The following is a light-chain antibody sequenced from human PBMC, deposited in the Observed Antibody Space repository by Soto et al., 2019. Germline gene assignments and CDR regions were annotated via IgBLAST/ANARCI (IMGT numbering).Light chain of an antibody. J-gene: IGLJ1*01. CDR2: SNN. Sequence: QAVLTQPPSASGTPGQRVSISCSGSSPNIGSNTVNWYQQLPGTAPKLVIYSNNQRPSGVPDRFSGSKSGTSASLAISGLQSEDEADYYCAAWDDSLNGYYVFGTGTKLTVL. V-gene: IGLV1-44*01. CDR3: AAWDDSLNGYYV. CDR1: SPNIGSNT.